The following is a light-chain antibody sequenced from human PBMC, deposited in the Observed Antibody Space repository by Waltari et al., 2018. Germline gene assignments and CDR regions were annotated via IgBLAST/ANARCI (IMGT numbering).Light chain of an antibody. CDR1: SSDVGGYNY. Sequence: QSALTQPASVSGSPGQSIAISCTGTSSDVGGYNYVSWYQQHPGKAPKLMISNVSNRPSGVSNRFSGSKSGNTASLTISVLQAEDEGDYYCASYRDTGTPWVFGGGTKVTVL. CDR2: NVS. V-gene: IGLV2-14*01. J-gene: IGLJ3*02. CDR3: ASYRDTGTPWV.